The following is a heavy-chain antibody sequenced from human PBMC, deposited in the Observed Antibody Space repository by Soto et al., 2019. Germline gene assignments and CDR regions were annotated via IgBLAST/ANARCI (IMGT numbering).Heavy chain of an antibody. CDR3: ASLRYSALFGSDFDY. J-gene: IGHJ4*02. CDR1: GGSISSSSYY. D-gene: IGHD3-10*01. CDR2: IYYRGST. Sequence: SETLSLTCTVSGGSISSSSYYWGWIRQPPGKGLEWMGSIYYRGSTYYNPSLKSRVTISVDTSKNQFSLKLSSVTAADTSVYYCASLRYSALFGSDFDYWGQGTLVTVSS. V-gene: IGHV4-39*07.